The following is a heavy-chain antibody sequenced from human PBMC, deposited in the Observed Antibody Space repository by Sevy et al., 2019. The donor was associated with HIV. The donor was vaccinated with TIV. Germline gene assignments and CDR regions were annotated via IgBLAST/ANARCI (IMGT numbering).Heavy chain of an antibody. V-gene: IGHV3-23*01. D-gene: IGHD2-2*01. CDR3: ARSYCSSTSCYYYYGMDV. CDR2: ISGSGDTT. J-gene: IGHJ6*02. CDR1: GFTFSSYA. Sequence: GGSLRLSCVVSGFTFSSYALSWVRQAPGKGLEWVSVISGSGDTTYYADSVKGRFTISRDNSKNTVYLQINSLRAEDTAVYYCARSYCSSTSCYYYYGMDVWGQGTTVTVSS.